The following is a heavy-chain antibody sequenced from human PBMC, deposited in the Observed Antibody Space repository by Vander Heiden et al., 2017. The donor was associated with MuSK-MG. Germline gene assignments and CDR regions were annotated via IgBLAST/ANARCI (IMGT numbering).Heavy chain of an antibody. CDR2: ISWDGGST. CDR1: GFTFDDYA. V-gene: IGHV3-43D*03. J-gene: IGHJ4*02. Sequence: EVQLVESGGVVVQPGGSLRLSCAASGFTFDDYAMHWVRQAPGKGLEWVSLISWDGGSTYYADSVKGRVTISRDNSKNSLYLQMNSLRAEDTALYYCAKDIEVGATMGAPLFDYWGQGTMVTVYS. D-gene: IGHD1-26*01. CDR3: AKDIEVGATMGAPLFDY.